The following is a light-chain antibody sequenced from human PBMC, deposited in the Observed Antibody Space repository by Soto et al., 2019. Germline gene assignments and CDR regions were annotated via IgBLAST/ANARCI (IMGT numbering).Light chain of an antibody. J-gene: IGKJ1*01. CDR2: KAS. Sequence: DIQMTQSPSTLSASVGDRVTITCRASQSISSWVAWYQQKPGKAPKLQIYKASNLESGVPSRFSGSGSGTEFTLTISSLQPDDCASYYCQQYNSYPATFGQGTKVEIK. CDR1: QSISSW. CDR3: QQYNSYPAT. V-gene: IGKV1-5*03.